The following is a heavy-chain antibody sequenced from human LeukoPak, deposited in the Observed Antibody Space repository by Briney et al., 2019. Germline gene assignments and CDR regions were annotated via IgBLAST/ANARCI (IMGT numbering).Heavy chain of an antibody. CDR2: INADGSST. Sequence: PGGSLRLSCAASGFTFNTYWMHWVRQAPGKGLVWVSSINADGSSTSYADSMRGRFTISRDNAKNTLYLQMNTLRVEDTAVYYCTRDLMDYDVSTGLHHYYMDVWGQGTTVTVSS. CDR1: GFTFNTYW. D-gene: IGHD3-9*01. V-gene: IGHV3-74*01. J-gene: IGHJ6*02. CDR3: TRDLMDYDVSTGLHHYYMDV.